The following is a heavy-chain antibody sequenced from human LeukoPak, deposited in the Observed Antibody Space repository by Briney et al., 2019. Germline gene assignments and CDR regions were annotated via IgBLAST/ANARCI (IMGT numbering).Heavy chain of an antibody. V-gene: IGHV6-1*01. D-gene: IGHD3-16*01. CDR3: ARGNGYPFDY. J-gene: IGHJ4*02. Sequence: SQTLSLTCALSGDCLSSNSATWDWARHSPSRGLEWLGRTYYRSKWYNDYAVAVKGRVTINPDASKKQFSLQLNSVTPEDTAMYYCARGNGYPFDYWGQGTLVTVSS. CDR1: GDCLSSNSAT. CDR2: TYYRSKWYN.